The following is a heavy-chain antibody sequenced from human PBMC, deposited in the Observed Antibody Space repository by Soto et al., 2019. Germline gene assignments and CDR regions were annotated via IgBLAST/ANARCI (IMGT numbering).Heavy chain of an antibody. Sequence: SETLSLTCTVSGGSISSYYWSWIRQPPGKGLEWIGYIYYSGSTNYNPSLKSRVTISVDTSKNQFSLKLSSVTAADTAVYYCARVWQLAEYNWFDPWGQGTLVTV. J-gene: IGHJ5*02. CDR3: ARVWQLAEYNWFDP. CDR2: IYYSGST. CDR1: GGSISSYY. D-gene: IGHD6-6*01. V-gene: IGHV4-59*01.